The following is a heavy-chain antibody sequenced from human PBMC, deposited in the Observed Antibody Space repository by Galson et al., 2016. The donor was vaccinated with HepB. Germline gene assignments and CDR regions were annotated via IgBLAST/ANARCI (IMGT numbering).Heavy chain of an antibody. CDR1: GFTFSSHD. CDR3: ALENGRQQWLEKFFQY. D-gene: IGHD6-19*01. Sequence: LRLSCAASGFTFSSHDMHWVRQAPGKGLEWVAFIWFDGSNEKYADSVKGRFTVSRDNAKNSLFLQMDNLRDGDTALYYCALENGRQQWLEKFFQYWGQGTLVAVSS. V-gene: IGHV3-33*01. CDR2: IWFDGSNE. J-gene: IGHJ4*02.